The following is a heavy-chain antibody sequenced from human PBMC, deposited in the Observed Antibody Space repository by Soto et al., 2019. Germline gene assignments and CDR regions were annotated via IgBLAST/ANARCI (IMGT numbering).Heavy chain of an antibody. J-gene: IGHJ5*02. D-gene: IGHD2-2*02. CDR2: IYHSGST. Sequence: QVQLQESGPGLVKPSGTLSLTCAVSGGSISSSNWWSWVRQPPGKGLDWIGEIYHSGSTNYNPSLKSRVTISVDKSKNQFSLKLSSVTAADTAVYYCASKPRGPAAIGWFDPWGQGTLVTVSS. CDR3: ASKPRGPAAIGWFDP. CDR1: GGSISSSNW. V-gene: IGHV4-4*02.